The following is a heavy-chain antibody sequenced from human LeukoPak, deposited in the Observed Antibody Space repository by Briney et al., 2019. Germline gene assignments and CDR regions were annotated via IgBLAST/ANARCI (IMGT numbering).Heavy chain of an antibody. Sequence: GSSVKVSCKASGGTFSSYAISWVRQAPGQGLEWMGGIIPIFGTANYAQKFQGRVTSTTDESTSTAYMGLCSVRAEDTAVYYCARDSSAWYGGQGYWGQGTLVTVSS. CDR2: IIPIFGTA. CDR1: GGTFSSYA. CDR3: ARDSSAWYGGQGY. J-gene: IGHJ4*02. V-gene: IGHV1-69*05. D-gene: IGHD6-19*01.